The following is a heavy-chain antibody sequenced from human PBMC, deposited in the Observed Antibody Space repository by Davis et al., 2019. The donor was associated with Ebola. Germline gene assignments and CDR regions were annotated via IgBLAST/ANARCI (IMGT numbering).Heavy chain of an antibody. CDR3: ARGLAGLRSDS. J-gene: IGHJ4*02. CDR1: GFVFSSYV. D-gene: IGHD6-19*01. V-gene: IGHV3-23*01. Sequence: GGSLRLSCAASGFVFSSYVMSWVRRAPGKGLEWVSTLGLSADTYYAASVKGRFTISRDNGKNSLFLQMNSLRDEDTAVYYCARGLAGLRSDSWGQGTLVTVSS. CDR2: LGLSADT.